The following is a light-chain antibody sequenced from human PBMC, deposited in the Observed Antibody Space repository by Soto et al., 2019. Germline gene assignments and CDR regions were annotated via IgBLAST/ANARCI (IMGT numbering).Light chain of an antibody. CDR3: QQRHTWPTT. CDR1: QLINTY. V-gene: IGKV3-11*01. J-gene: IGKJ4*01. Sequence: DIVLTQSPATLSLSPGERATLSCKASQLINTYVAWYKHRPGQGPRLLIYEASKMATGIPARFSGSGSGTDFTLTISSLEPEDFGIYFCQQRHTWPTTFDGGAKVEI. CDR2: EAS.